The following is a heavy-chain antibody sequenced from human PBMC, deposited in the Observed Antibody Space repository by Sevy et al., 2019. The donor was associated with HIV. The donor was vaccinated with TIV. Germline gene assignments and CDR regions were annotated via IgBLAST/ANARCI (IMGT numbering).Heavy chain of an antibody. J-gene: IGHJ4*02. CDR1: GFIFTNYY. Sequence: GGSLRLSCEVSGFIFTNYYMSWIRQAPGKGLEYISYISQSGNTVYMADSVKGRFTISRDNAKNRLYLQMNALRVDDXXXXXXXXXXXXXXXXXAEEPFAYWGLGTLVTVSS. CDR3: XXXXXXXXXXXAEEPFAY. CDR2: ISQSGNTV. V-gene: IGHV3-11*01.